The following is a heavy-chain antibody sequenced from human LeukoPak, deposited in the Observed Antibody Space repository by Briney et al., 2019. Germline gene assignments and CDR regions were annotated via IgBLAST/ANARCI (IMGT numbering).Heavy chain of an antibody. CDR3: ATAAYYDFWSGYYTPPYYYYGMDV. V-gene: IGHV1-24*01. J-gene: IGHJ6*02. D-gene: IGHD3-3*01. CDR2: FDPEDGET. Sequence: GASVKVSCKVSGYTLTELSMHWVRQAPGKGLKWMGGFDPEDGETIYAQKFQGRVTMTEDTSTDTAYMELSSLRSEDTAVYYCATAAYYDFWSGYYTPPYYYYGMDVWGQGTTVTVSS. CDR1: GYTLTELS.